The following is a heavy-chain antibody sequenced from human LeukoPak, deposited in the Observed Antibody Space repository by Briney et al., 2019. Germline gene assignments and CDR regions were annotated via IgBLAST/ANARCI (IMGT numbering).Heavy chain of an antibody. CDR1: GYTFTSYG. Sequence: GASVKVSCKASGYTFTSYGISWLRQAPGPGLGRMGWISAYNGNTNYAQKLQGRVTMTTDTSTSTAYMELRSLRSDDTAVYYCASGLVVVPAAIHSNYYGMDVWGQGTTVTVSS. J-gene: IGHJ6*02. V-gene: IGHV1-18*01. CDR3: ASGLVVVPAAIHSNYYGMDV. CDR2: ISAYNGNT. D-gene: IGHD2-2*01.